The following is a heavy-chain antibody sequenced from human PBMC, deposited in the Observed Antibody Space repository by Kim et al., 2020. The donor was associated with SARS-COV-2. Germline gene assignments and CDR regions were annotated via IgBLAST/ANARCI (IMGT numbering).Heavy chain of an antibody. CDR1: SGSSRGYH. J-gene: IGHJ4*02. V-gene: IGHV4-34*01. CDR2: ISHSRST. Sequence: SETLSLTCAVYSGSSRGYHWNWIRQTPGMGLEWIGEISHSRSTNNNPSLKSLVTLSVDTSKTQFSLKLSSVTAADTAVYSCARRPAGFVWWGRGPPVTVS. CDR3: ARRPAGFVW.